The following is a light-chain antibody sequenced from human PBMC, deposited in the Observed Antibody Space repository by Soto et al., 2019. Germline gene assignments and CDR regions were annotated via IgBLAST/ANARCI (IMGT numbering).Light chain of an antibody. CDR2: WAS. V-gene: IGKV4-1*01. CDR1: QSVLYSSNNKNY. Sequence: IVMTQSPDSLAVSLGERATINCKSSQSVLYSSNNKNYLTWYQQKPGQPPKLLIYWASTRAPGVPDRFSGSGSGTDFTLTISSLQAEDVAVYYCQQYYRTPLTFGGGTKVEIK. CDR3: QQYYRTPLT. J-gene: IGKJ4*01.